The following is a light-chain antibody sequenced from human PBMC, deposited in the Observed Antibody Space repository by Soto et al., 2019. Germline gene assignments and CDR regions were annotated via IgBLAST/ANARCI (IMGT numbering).Light chain of an antibody. CDR1: QDISNF. CDR3: QQYQNLPLT. V-gene: IGKV1-33*01. J-gene: IGKJ4*01. CDR2: DAS. Sequence: DTQMTQSPSSLSASVGDRVTITCQANQDISNFLNWYQQKPGKAPKLLIYDASNLETGVPSRFSGSGSGTDFTFAISSLQTEDVATYYCQQYQNLPLTFGGGTKVEIK.